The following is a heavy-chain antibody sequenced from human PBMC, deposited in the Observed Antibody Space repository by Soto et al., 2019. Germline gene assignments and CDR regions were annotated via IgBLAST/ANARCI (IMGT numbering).Heavy chain of an antibody. J-gene: IGHJ5*02. Sequence: QVQLVQSGAEVKKPGSSVKVSCKASGGTFSSYAISWVRQAPGQGLEWMGGIIPIFGTANYEQKFQGRVTITADESTSAAYMELSSRSSEDTAVYYCAEVGTVSSYGVIDPWGQGTLVTVSS. CDR2: IIPIFGTA. CDR1: GGTFSSYA. V-gene: IGHV1-69*01. CDR3: AEVGTVSSYGVIDP. D-gene: IGHD4-17*01.